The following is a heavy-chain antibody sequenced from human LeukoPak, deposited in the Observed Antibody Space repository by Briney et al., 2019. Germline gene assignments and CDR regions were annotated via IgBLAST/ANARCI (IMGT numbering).Heavy chain of an antibody. CDR2: VSWNSGSI. CDR1: GFTFDDYA. J-gene: IGHJ6*02. V-gene: IGHV3-9*01. Sequence: GGSLRLSCTASGFTFDDYAMRWVRQAPGKGPEWVSGVSWNSGSIGYADSVKGRFTISRDNAKKSLYLQMNSLRVEDTALYYCAKDYRGYSGYDYRNFYGMDVWGQGTTVTVSS. D-gene: IGHD5-12*01. CDR3: AKDYRGYSGYDYRNFYGMDV.